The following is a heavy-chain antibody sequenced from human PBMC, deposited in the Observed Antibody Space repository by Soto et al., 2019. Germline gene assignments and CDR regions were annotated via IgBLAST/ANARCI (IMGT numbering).Heavy chain of an antibody. J-gene: IGHJ6*02. CDR3: ARDGTKYCSGGSCYSGHNYYGMDV. CDR1: GGSIRSGGYY. V-gene: IGHV4-31*03. D-gene: IGHD2-15*01. CDR2: IYYSGRT. Sequence: SETLSLTGSVSGGSIRSGGYYWSWIHQHPGKGLEWVGYIYYSGRTYYSPSLRSRVTVSVDTSKNQFSLKLSSVTAADTAVYYCARDGTKYCSGGSCYSGHNYYGMDVWGQGTTVTVSS.